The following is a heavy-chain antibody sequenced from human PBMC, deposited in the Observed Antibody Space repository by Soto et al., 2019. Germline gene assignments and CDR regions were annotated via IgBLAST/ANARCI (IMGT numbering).Heavy chain of an antibody. D-gene: IGHD1-1*01. CDR1: GASISGFY. CDR3: VRDGTKTLRDWFDP. CDR2: IYATGTT. V-gene: IGHV4-4*07. J-gene: IGHJ5*02. Sequence: ETLSLTCTVSGASISGFYWSWIRKSAGKGLEWIGRIYATGTTDYNPSLKSRVMMSVDTSKKQFSLKLRSVTAADTAVYYCVRDGTKTLRDWFDPWGQG.